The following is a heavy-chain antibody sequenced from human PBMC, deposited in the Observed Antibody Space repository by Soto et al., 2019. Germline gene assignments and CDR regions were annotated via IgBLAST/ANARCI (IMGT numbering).Heavy chain of an antibody. CDR2: IIPIFGTA. CDR3: ARDRGPSSGHYPYCFDP. D-gene: IGHD3-22*01. CDR1: GGTFSSYA. Sequence: QVQLVQSGAEVKKPGSSVKVSCKASGGTFSSYAITWVRQAPGQGLEWMGGIIPIFGTANYAQKFQGRVTITADESPSTAYMELSSLRSDDTAVYYCARDRGPSSGHYPYCFDPWGQGTLVTVSS. V-gene: IGHV1-69*12. J-gene: IGHJ5*02.